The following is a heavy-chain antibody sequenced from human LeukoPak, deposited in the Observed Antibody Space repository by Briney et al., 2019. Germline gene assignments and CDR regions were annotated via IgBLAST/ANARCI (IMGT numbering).Heavy chain of an antibody. D-gene: IGHD6-19*01. CDR2: IKSKTDGGTT. CDR1: GFTFSNTW. CDR3: TTSPAGNFDY. V-gene: IGHV3-15*01. Sequence: GESLKISCAASGFTFSNTWMSWVRQSPEKGLEWVGRIKSKTDGGTTDYAAPVRGRFTISRDDSKNTLYLQMNSLKTEDTAVYYCTTSPAGNFDYWGQGTLVTVSS. J-gene: IGHJ4*02.